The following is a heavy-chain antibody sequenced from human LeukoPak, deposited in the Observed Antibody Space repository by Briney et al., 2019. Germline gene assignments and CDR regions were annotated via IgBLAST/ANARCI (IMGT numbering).Heavy chain of an antibody. V-gene: IGHV3-21*01. Sequence: GGSLRLPCAASGFTFSSYSMNWVRQAPGKGLEWVSSISSSSSYIYYADSVKGRFTISRDNAKNSLYLQMNSLRAEDTAVYYCAREAHYDYVWGSYRPIDYWGQGTLVTVSS. CDR1: GFTFSSYS. CDR2: ISSSSSYI. J-gene: IGHJ4*02. CDR3: AREAHYDYVWGSYRPIDY. D-gene: IGHD3-16*02.